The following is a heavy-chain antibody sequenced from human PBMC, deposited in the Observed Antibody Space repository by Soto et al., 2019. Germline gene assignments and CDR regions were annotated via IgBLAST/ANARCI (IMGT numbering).Heavy chain of an antibody. J-gene: IGHJ5*02. Sequence: EVQLLESGGGLVQPGGSLRLSCAASGFTFSSYAMSWVPQAPGKGLEWVSRINSDGSSTSYADSVKGRFTISRDNAKNTLYLQMNSLRAEDTAVYYCARGGQFDPWGQGTLVTVSS. D-gene: IGHD2-15*01. V-gene: IGHV3-74*02. CDR1: GFTFSSYA. CDR2: INSDGSST. CDR3: ARGGQFDP.